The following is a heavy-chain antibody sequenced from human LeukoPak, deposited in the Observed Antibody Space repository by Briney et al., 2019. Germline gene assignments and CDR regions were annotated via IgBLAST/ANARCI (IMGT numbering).Heavy chain of an antibody. CDR2: IYTGGDT. J-gene: IGHJ4*02. D-gene: IGHD6-19*01. V-gene: IGHV3-53*05. Sequence: GGSLRLSCAASGFSVSNKYMSWVRQAPGKGLEWVSVIYTGGDTYYADSVRGRFTISRDNSKNTVNLQMNSLRPEDTAVYYCARVGVGTVAGNYFDDWGQGTLVTVSS. CDR1: GFSVSNKY. CDR3: ARVGVGTVAGNYFDD.